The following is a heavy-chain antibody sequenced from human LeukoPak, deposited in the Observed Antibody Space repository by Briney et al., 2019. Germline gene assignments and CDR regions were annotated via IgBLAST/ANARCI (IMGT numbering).Heavy chain of an antibody. Sequence: GGSLRLSCAASGFTFSDYAMHWVRQAPGKGLEWVAFIKFYGSNKYYADSVKGRFTISRDNSKNTLYLQMNTLRAEDTAVYYCAGGYSFGFAPWGQGTLVAVSP. V-gene: IGHV3-30*02. J-gene: IGHJ5*02. CDR3: AGGYSFGFAP. CDR2: IKFYGSNK. CDR1: GFTFSDYA. D-gene: IGHD5-18*01.